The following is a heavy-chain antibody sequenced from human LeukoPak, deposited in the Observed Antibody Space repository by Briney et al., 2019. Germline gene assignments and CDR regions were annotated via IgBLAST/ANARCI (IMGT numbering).Heavy chain of an antibody. J-gene: IGHJ4*02. V-gene: IGHV4-31*02. CDR2: IYYSGST. Sequence: LRLTCAASGFTFSDYYMNWVRQHPGKGLEWIGYIYYSGSTYYNPSLKSRVTISVDTSKNQFSLKLSSVTAADTAVYYCARERVVPAAIFDYWGQGTLVTVSS. D-gene: IGHD2-2*01. CDR3: ARERVVPAAIFDY. CDR1: GFTFSDYY.